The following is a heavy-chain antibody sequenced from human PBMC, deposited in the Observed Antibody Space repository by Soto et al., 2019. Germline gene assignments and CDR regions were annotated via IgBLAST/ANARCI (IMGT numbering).Heavy chain of an antibody. Sequence: PGESLKISCKGSGYSFTSYWISWVRQMPGKGLEWMGRIDPSDSYTNYSPSFQGHVTISADKSISTAYLQWSSLKASDTAMYYCATQGHCANGVCSWNYGMDVWGQGTTGTVSS. D-gene: IGHD2-8*01. J-gene: IGHJ6*02. CDR1: GYSFTSYW. CDR2: IDPSDSYT. CDR3: ATQGHCANGVCSWNYGMDV. V-gene: IGHV5-10-1*01.